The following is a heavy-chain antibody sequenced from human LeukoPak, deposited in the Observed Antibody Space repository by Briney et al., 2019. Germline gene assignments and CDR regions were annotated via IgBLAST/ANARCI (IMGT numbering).Heavy chain of an antibody. J-gene: IGHJ5*02. CDR3: ARIPVESSSSGYNWFDP. D-gene: IGHD6-13*01. V-gene: IGHV2-70*11. CDR1: GFSLSTSGMC. Sequence: SGPALVKPTQTLTLTCTFSGFSLSTSGMCVSWIRQPPGKALEWLARIDWDDDKYYSTSLKTRLTISRDTSKNQVVLTMTNMDPVDTATYYCARIPVESSSSGYNWFDPWGQGTLVTVSS. CDR2: IDWDDDK.